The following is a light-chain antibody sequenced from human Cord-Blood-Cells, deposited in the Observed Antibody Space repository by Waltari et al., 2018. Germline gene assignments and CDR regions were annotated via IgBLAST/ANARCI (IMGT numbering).Light chain of an antibody. Sequence: QSALTQAAYVSGSPGQSITISCTGTRSDVGSYNLVSWYQQHAGKAPKLMIYEGSKRPSGVSTRFSGSKSCNTASLTISGLQAEDEADYYCCSYSGSSTFWVFGGGTKLTVL. J-gene: IGLJ3*02. CDR3: CSYSGSSTFWV. CDR2: EGS. V-gene: IGLV2-23*01. CDR1: RSDVGSYNL.